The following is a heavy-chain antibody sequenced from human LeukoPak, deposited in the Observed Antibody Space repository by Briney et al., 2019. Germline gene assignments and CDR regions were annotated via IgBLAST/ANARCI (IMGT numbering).Heavy chain of an antibody. V-gene: IGHV1-8*03. CDR1: GSTFTDYD. CDR2: INPNSGNP. Sequence: ASVTVSCKASGSTFTDYDISWVRQATGQGLEWMGWINPNSGNPGYEQQFQGRVTFTRDTSVSTAYMELRSLRSDDTAVYYCARWNYDFWSGLDYWGQGTLVTVSS. D-gene: IGHD3-3*01. CDR3: ARWNYDFWSGLDY. J-gene: IGHJ4*02.